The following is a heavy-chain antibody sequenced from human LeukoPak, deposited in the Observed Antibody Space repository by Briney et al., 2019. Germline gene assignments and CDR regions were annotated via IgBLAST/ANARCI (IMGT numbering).Heavy chain of an antibody. J-gene: IGHJ4*02. D-gene: IGHD4-23*01. CDR2: TNGATGNT. CDR3: ARSPGGNARTWLDY. Sequence: ASVKVSCKASGYTFTNYALHWVRQAPGQGLEWMGWTNGATGNTRFSQDFQGRLTITIDTSASTGYVELSSLRSEDTAVYYCARSPGGNARTWLDYWGQGTLVTVSS. V-gene: IGHV1-3*02. CDR1: GYTFTNYA.